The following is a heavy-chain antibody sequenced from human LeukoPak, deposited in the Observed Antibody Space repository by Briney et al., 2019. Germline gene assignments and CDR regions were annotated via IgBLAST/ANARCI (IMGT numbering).Heavy chain of an antibody. CDR2: IIPILGIA. V-gene: IGHV1-69*04. J-gene: IGHJ3*02. Sequence: SVKVSCKASGGTFSSYAISWVRQAPGQGLEWMGRIIPILGIANYAQKFQGRVTMTEDTSTDTAYMELSSLRSEDTAVYYCANAYYDFWSGSGDAFDIWGQGTMVTVSS. CDR3: ANAYYDFWSGSGDAFDI. D-gene: IGHD3-3*01. CDR1: GGTFSSYA.